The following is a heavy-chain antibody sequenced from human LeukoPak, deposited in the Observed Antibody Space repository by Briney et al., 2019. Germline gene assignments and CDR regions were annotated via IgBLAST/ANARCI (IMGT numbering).Heavy chain of an antibody. CDR1: GGSIIGYY. Sequence: SETLSLTCTVSGGSIIGYYWTWLRQPPGKGLEGFGYIYTSGRTNYNPSLKSRVTISVDMSKNQFSLQLSSVTAADTAVYYCARQSCSSTSCPHRNVFDIWGQGTMVTVSP. V-gene: IGHV4-4*09. CDR3: ARQSCSSTSCPHRNVFDI. D-gene: IGHD2-2*01. J-gene: IGHJ3*02. CDR2: IYTSGRT.